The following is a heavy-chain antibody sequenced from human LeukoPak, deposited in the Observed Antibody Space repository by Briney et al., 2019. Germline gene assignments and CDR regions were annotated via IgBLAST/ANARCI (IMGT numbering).Heavy chain of an antibody. Sequence: SETLSLTCAVYGGSFSGYCWSWIRQPPGKGLEWIGEINHSGSTNYNPSLKSRVTISVDTSKNQFSLKLSSVTAADTAVYYCARYSSGWSADYWGQGTLVTVSS. CDR3: ARYSSGWSADY. CDR1: GGSFSGYC. D-gene: IGHD6-19*01. V-gene: IGHV4-34*01. CDR2: INHSGST. J-gene: IGHJ4*02.